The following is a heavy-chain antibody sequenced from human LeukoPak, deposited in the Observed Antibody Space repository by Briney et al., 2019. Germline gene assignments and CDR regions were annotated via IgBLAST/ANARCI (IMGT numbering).Heavy chain of an antibody. Sequence: GGSLRLSCAASGFTFSSYWMSWVRQAPGKGLEWVAHINQDGSEKYYVDSVKGRFTISRDSAKNSLYLQMMSLRAEDTAVYFCARFLTGIDDAPHYYYYYGMDVWGQGTTVTVSS. CDR1: GFTFSSYW. CDR3: ARFLTGIDDAPHYYYYYGMDV. D-gene: IGHD3-10*01. CDR2: INQDGSEK. V-gene: IGHV3-7*01. J-gene: IGHJ6*02.